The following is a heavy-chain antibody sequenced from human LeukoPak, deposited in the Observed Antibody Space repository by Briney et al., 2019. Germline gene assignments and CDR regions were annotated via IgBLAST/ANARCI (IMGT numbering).Heavy chain of an antibody. V-gene: IGHV3-74*01. CDR3: AKVQDDFWSGWPWCFDY. D-gene: IGHD3-3*01. CDR2: INGDGRNI. J-gene: IGHJ4*02. Sequence: GGSLRLSCVASGFTFSSYWMHWVRQDPRKGLVWVSRINGDGRNINYADSVRGRFTISRDNSKNTLYLQMNSLRAEDTAVYYCAKVQDDFWSGWPWCFDYWGQGTLVTVSS. CDR1: GFTFSSYW.